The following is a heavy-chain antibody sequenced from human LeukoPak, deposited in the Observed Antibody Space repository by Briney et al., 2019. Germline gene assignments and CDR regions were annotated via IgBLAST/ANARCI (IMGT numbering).Heavy chain of an antibody. D-gene: IGHD5-12*01. Sequence: GRSLRLSCAASGFTFDDYAMHWVRQAPGKGLEWVSGISWNSGSIGYADSVKGRFTISRDNAKNSLYLQMNSLRAEDTALYYCAKDKDGYEGYMDVWGKGTTVTVSS. CDR2: ISWNSGSI. V-gene: IGHV3-9*01. J-gene: IGHJ6*03. CDR1: GFTFDDYA. CDR3: AKDKDGYEGYMDV.